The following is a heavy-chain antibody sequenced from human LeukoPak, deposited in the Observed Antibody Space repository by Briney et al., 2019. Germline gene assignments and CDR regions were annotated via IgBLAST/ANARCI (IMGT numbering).Heavy chain of an antibody. Sequence: GASVKVSCKASGYTFTSYYMHWVRPAPGQGLEWMGIINPSGCSTSYAQKFQGRVTMTRDTSTSTVYMELSSLRSEDTAVYYCARSLSHYYDSSGYYGYWGQGTLVTVPS. V-gene: IGHV1-46*01. J-gene: IGHJ4*02. D-gene: IGHD3-22*01. CDR3: ARSLSHYYDSSGYYGY. CDR1: GYTFTSYY. CDR2: INPSGCST.